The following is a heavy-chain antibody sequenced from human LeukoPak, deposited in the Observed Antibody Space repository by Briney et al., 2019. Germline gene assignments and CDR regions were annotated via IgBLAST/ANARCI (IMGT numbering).Heavy chain of an antibody. Sequence: GGSLRLSCAASGFTFSSYGMHWVRQAPGKGLEWVAVISYDGSNKYYADSVKGRFTISRDNSKNTLYLQMNSLRAEDTAVYYCAKGTGYWGQGTLVTVSS. CDR3: AKGTGY. CDR2: ISYDGSNK. J-gene: IGHJ4*02. CDR1: GFTFSSYG. V-gene: IGHV3-30*18.